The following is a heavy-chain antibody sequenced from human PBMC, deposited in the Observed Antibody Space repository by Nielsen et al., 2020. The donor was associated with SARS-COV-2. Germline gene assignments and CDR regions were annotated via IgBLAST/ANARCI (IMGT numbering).Heavy chain of an antibody. CDR3: ARDFYYGDYAMDY. V-gene: IGHV1-2*02. CDR2: INPNSGGT. J-gene: IGHJ4*02. Sequence: ASVKASCKASGYTFTGYYMHWVRQAPGQGLEWMGWINPNSGGTNYAQKFQGRVTMTRDTSISTAYMELSRLRSDDTAVYYCARDFYYGDYAMDYWGQGTLVTVSS. CDR1: GYTFTGYY. D-gene: IGHD4-17*01.